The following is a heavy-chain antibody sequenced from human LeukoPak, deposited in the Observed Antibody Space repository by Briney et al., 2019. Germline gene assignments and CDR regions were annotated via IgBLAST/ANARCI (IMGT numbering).Heavy chain of an antibody. J-gene: IGHJ3*02. CDR3: AKDRYYYGSGSSDAFDI. V-gene: IGHV3-30*02. CDR1: GFTFSSYG. D-gene: IGHD3-10*01. CDR2: IRYDGSNK. Sequence: GGSLRLSCAASGFTFSSYGMHWVRQAPGKGLEWVAFIRYDGSNKYYADSVKGRFTISRDNSKNTLYLQMNSLRAEDTAVYYCAKDRYYYGSGSSDAFDIWGQGTMVTVSS.